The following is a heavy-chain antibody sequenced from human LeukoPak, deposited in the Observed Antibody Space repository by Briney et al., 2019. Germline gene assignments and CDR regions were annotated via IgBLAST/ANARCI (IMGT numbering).Heavy chain of an antibody. CDR1: GYTFTSYD. V-gene: IGHV1-8*01. J-gene: IGHJ4*02. CDR2: MNPNSGNT. Sequence: GASVKVSCKASGYTFTSYDINWVRQATGQGLEWMGWMNPNSGNTGYAQKFQGRVTMTRNTSISTAYMKLSSLRSEDTAVYYCARARQYYDSSGYYYVFDYWGQGTLVTVSS. CDR3: ARARQYYDSSGYYYVFDY. D-gene: IGHD3-22*01.